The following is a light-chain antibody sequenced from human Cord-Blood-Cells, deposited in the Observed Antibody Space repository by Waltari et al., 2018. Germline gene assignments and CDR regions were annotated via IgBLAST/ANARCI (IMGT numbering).Light chain of an antibody. CDR3: CSYAGSSTLV. V-gene: IGLV2-23*01. CDR1: SSDVGSYNL. CDR2: EGS. Sequence: QSALTQPASVSGSPAQSITLSCTGTSSDVGSYNLVSWYQQHPGKAPKLMIYEGSKRPSGVSNRFSGSKSGNTAALTISGLQAEDEADYYCCSYAGSSTLVFGGGTKLTVL. J-gene: IGLJ3*02.